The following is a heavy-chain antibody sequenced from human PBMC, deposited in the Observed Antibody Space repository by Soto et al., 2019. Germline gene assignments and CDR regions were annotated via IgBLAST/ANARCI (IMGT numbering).Heavy chain of an antibody. CDR1: GYSFITYG. J-gene: IGHJ6*02. V-gene: IGHV1-18*01. Sequence: QVQLVQSGAEVKKPGASVKVSCKASGYSFITYGISWVRQAPGQGLEWMGWISTYNGNTNYAQKLQGRVTMTTDTSATTGYMELRRLRYDDTAVYYCARDRPTSSIRARDYYYAMDVWGQGTTVTVSS. CDR2: ISTYNGNT. D-gene: IGHD6-6*01. CDR3: ARDRPTSSIRARDYYYAMDV.